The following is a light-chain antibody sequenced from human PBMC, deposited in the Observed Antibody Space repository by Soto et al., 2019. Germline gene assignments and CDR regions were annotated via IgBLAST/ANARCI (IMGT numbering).Light chain of an antibody. CDR1: SSDVGAYNF. V-gene: IGLV2-14*01. J-gene: IGLJ1*01. CDR3: SSYTSSSTYV. Sequence: QSALTQPPSASGSPGQSVTISCTGTSSDVGAYNFVSWYQQHPGKAPKLLIYEVSYRPSGVSTRFSGSKSGNTASLTISGLQAEDEADYYCSSYTSSSTYVFGAGTKLTVL. CDR2: EVS.